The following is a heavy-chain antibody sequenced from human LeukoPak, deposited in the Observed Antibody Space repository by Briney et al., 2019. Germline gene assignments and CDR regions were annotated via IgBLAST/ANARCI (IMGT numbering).Heavy chain of an antibody. CDR1: DGSFSGCY. J-gene: IGHJ3*01. CDR3: ARVRAAAATGAFGV. D-gene: IGHD6-13*01. Sequence: PSETLSLTCAVYDGSFSGCYWSWIRQPPGKGLEWIGEINHSGSTNYNPSLKSRVTISVDTSKNQFSLKVSSVTAADTAVYYCARVRAAAATGAFGVWGQGTKVTVSS. V-gene: IGHV4-34*01. CDR2: INHSGST.